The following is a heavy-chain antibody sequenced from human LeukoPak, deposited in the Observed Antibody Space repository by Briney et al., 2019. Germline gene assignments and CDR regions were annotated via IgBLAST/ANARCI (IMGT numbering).Heavy chain of an antibody. CDR1: GGSFSGYY. Sequence: SETLSLTCAVYGGSFSGYYWSWIRQPPGKGLEWIGEINHSGSTNYNPSLKSRVTISVDTSRNQFSLKLSSVTAADTAVYYCARWVLDIVADRAQTYYYYYYMDVWGKGTTVTVSS. V-gene: IGHV4-34*01. D-gene: IGHD5-12*01. J-gene: IGHJ6*03. CDR3: ARWVLDIVADRAQTYYYYYYMDV. CDR2: INHSGST.